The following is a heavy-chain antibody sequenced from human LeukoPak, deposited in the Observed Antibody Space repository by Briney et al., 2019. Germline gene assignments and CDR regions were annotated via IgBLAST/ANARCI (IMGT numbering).Heavy chain of an antibody. CDR3: ASLNWNGGY. D-gene: IGHD1-1*01. Sequence: GGSLRLSCAASGFTFSSYWMSWVRQAPGKGLEYVSAISSNGGSTYYANSVKGRFTISRDNSKNTLYLQMGSLRAEDMAVYYCASLNWNGGYWGQGTLVTVSS. J-gene: IGHJ4*02. V-gene: IGHV3-64*01. CDR1: GFTFSSYW. CDR2: ISSNGGST.